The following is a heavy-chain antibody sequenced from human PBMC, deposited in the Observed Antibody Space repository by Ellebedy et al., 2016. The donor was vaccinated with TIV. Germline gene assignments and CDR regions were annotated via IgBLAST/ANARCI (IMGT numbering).Heavy chain of an antibody. J-gene: IGHJ6*03. V-gene: IGHV3-23*01. CDR3: ARRGPAAAPYYMDV. D-gene: IGHD6-13*01. CDR2: IRTNSYNT. Sequence: GESLKISXAASGFTLGNYEMTWVRQAPGKGLQWVAIIRTNSYNTLYADSVKGRFTISRDDSKKTLYLQMNSLRAEDTAVYYCARRGPAAAPYYMDVWGQGITVIVSS. CDR1: GFTLGNYE.